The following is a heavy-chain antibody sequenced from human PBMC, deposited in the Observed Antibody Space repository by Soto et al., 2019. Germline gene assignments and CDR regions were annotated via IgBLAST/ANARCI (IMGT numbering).Heavy chain of an antibody. J-gene: IGHJ5*02. Sequence: ETLTEPCKEYGRTLSEQWFGWVRHTPEKGLEWIGFVFLGDSDARYSPALQGQVAMSADRSGTYLQWSSLKASDTGIYYCARRRGRCSDDVCYGSWFDLCGQGTLVTVSS. V-gene: IGHV5-51*01. CDR2: VFLGDSDA. D-gene: IGHD2-2*01. CDR3: ARRRGRCSDDVCYGSWFDL. CDR1: GRTLSEQW.